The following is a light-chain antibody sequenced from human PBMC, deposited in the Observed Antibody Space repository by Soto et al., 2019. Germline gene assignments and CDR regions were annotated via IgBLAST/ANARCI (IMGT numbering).Light chain of an antibody. Sequence: QSVLTQPASVSGSPGQSITISCTGTSSDVGAYNFVSWYQQHPGKAPKLLIYEVNKRPSGASDRFSGSRSGSTASLTISGLQAEDEADYHCCSYAGGATVVFGGGTKVTVL. J-gene: IGLJ2*01. CDR2: EVN. V-gene: IGLV2-23*02. CDR3: CSYAGGATVV. CDR1: SSDVGAYNF.